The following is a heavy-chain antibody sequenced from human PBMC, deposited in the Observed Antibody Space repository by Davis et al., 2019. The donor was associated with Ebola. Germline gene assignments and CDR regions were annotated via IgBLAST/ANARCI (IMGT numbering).Heavy chain of an antibody. CDR1: GGSISSGGYY. J-gene: IGHJ4*02. CDR2: NYYSGTT. Sequence: SETLSLTFTVSGGSISSGGYYWSWIRQLPGKGLEWIGYNYYSGTTMYNPTLKSRVTISVDTSKNQFSLRLSSVTAADTAVYYCARGDSYYDPSGYYAGPEAPDHWGQGTLVSVSS. V-gene: IGHV4-61*08. CDR3: ARGDSYYDPSGYYAGPEAPDH. D-gene: IGHD3-22*01.